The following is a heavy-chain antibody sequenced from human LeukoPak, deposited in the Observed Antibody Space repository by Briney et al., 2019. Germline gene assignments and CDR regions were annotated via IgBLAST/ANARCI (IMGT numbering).Heavy chain of an antibody. CDR2: IYATANT. J-gene: IGHJ5*02. CDR1: GVSISSYY. CDR3: ARDPTTVTTMFDP. V-gene: IGHV4-4*07. Sequence: SETLSLTCTVSGVSISSYYWSWIRQTAGNGLEWIGRIYPGEGIYATANTYHIPSLKSRVSMSGDTSKNQVTLRLNSVTAADTAIYYCARDPTTVTTMFDPWGQGTLVTVSS. D-gene: IGHD4-17*01.